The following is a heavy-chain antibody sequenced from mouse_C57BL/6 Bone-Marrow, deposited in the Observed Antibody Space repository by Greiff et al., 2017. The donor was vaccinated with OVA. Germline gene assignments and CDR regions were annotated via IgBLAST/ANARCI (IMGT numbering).Heavy chain of an antibody. CDR3: ARSILRYLWFAY. CDR2: IYPGDGDT. D-gene: IGHD1-1*01. CDR1: GYAFSSYW. J-gene: IGHJ3*01. Sequence: VKLQQSGAELVKPGASVKISCKASGYAFSSYWMNWVKQRPGKGLEWIGQIYPGDGDTNYNGKFKGKATLTADKSSSTAYMQLSSLTSEDSAVYFCARSILRYLWFAYWGQGTLVTVSA. V-gene: IGHV1-80*01.